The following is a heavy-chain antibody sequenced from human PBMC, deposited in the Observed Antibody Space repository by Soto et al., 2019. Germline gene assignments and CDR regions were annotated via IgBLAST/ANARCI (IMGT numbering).Heavy chain of an antibody. D-gene: IGHD2-2*01. CDR3: ARTDMLVVPAAMTVTTYHYYYMDV. J-gene: IGHJ6*03. V-gene: IGHV5-51*01. CDR2: SYPGDSDT. Sequence: GESLKISCKGSGYSFTSYWIGWVRPMPGKGMEWMGISYPGDSDTRYSPSFQGQVTISADKSISTAYLQWSSLKASDTAMYYCARTDMLVVPAAMTVTTYHYYYMDVWGKGTTVTVSS. CDR1: GYSFTSYW.